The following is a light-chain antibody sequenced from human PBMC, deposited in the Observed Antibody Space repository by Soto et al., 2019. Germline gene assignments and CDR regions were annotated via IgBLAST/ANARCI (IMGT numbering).Light chain of an antibody. CDR1: QGISSY. Sequence: DIQLTQSPSFLSASVGDRVTITCRASQGISSYLAWYQQKPGKAPKLLIYAASTLQSGVPSRFSGSGSGTEFTLTISSLQPEDFAIYYCQQYGGVPYTFGQGTKLEIK. CDR2: AAS. CDR3: QQYGGVPYT. J-gene: IGKJ2*01. V-gene: IGKV1-9*01.